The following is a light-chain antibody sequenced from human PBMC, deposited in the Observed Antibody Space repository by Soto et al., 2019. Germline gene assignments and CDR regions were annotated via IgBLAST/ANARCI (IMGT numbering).Light chain of an antibody. Sequence: QPVLTQPRSVSGSPGQSVTMSCTGTSSDIGGYDYVSWYQHHPGRAPKLIIYDVNRRPSGVPDRFSGFKSGNTASLTISGLQAEDEAHYHCCSYAGSLTVIFGGGTKLTVL. CDR1: SSDIGGYDY. CDR3: CSYAGSLTVI. CDR2: DVN. V-gene: IGLV2-11*01. J-gene: IGLJ2*01.